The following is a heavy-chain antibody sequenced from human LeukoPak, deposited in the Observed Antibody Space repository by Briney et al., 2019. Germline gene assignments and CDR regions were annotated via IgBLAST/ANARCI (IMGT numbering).Heavy chain of an antibody. CDR3: ASMSNYDFWSGPTELDY. Sequence: GGSLRLSCAASGFTFSSYWMSWVRQAPGKGLEWVANIKQDGSEKYYVDSVKGRFTISRDNAKNSLYLQMNSLRAEDTAVYYCASMSNYDFWSGPTELDYWGQGTLVTVSS. CDR2: IKQDGSEK. J-gene: IGHJ4*02. CDR1: GFTFSSYW. V-gene: IGHV3-7*03. D-gene: IGHD3-3*01.